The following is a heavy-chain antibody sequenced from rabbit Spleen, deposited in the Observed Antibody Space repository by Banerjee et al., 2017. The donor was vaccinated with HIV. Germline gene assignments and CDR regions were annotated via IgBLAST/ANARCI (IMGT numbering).Heavy chain of an antibody. V-gene: IGHV1S40*01. CDR3: ARALIYDDYRELNL. D-gene: IGHD2-1*01. CDR2: IYGGSLGDP. J-gene: IGHJ3*01. CDR1: GIDFSSTYY. Sequence: QSLEESGGDLVKPGASLTLTCTASGIDFSSTYYMCWVRQAPGKGLEWVSCIYGGSLGDPYYATWAKGRFTASRISSTTVTLQMISLTAADTATYFCARALIYDDYRELNLWGQGTLVTVS.